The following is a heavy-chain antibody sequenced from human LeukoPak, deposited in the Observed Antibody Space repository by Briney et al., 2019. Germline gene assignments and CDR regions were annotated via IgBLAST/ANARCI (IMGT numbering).Heavy chain of an antibody. CDR1: GFTFSSYG. CDR2: INTSGGTT. CDR3: AKGYNWHDR. Sequence: GGSLRLSCAASGFTFSSYGMTWVRQAPGKGLEWVSTINTSGGTTYYTDSVKGRFTGSRDNSKNTLYLQMNSLRAEDTAVYYCAKGYNWHDRWDQGTLVTVSS. V-gene: IGHV3-23*01. J-gene: IGHJ5*02.